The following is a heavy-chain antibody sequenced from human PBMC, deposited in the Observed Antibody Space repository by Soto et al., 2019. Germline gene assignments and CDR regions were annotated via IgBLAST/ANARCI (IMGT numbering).Heavy chain of an antibody. CDR1: GFTFSSYA. CDR3: ARGHGSGSPYYYYYGMDV. CDR2: ISGSGGST. Sequence: EVQLLESGGGLVQPGGSLRLSCAASGFTFSSYAMSWVRQAPGKGLEWVSAISGSGGSTYYADSVKGRFTISRDNSKNTLYLQMNSLRAEDTAVYYCARGHGSGSPYYYYYGMDVWGQGTTVTVSS. D-gene: IGHD3-10*01. V-gene: IGHV3-23*01. J-gene: IGHJ6*02.